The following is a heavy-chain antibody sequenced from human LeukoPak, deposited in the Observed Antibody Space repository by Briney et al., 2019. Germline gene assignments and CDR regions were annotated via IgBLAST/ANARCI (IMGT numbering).Heavy chain of an antibody. CDR3: AKDPGDSSSWYDPMGVDY. J-gene: IGHJ4*02. Sequence: ASVKVSCKASGGTFSSYAISWVRQAPGQGLEWMGGIIPIFGTANYAQKFQGRVTITADESTSTAYMELSSLRAEDTAVYYCAKDPGDSSSWYDPMGVDYWGQGTLVTVSS. CDR2: IIPIFGTA. CDR1: GGTFSSYA. D-gene: IGHD6-13*01. V-gene: IGHV1-69*13.